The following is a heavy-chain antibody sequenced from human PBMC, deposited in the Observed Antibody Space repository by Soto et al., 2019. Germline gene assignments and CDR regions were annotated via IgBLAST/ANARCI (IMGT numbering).Heavy chain of an antibody. Sequence: PSETLSLTCAVYSGSFSGYYWSWIRQPPGKGLEWIGEINHSGSTNYNPSLKSRVTISVDTSKNQFSLKLSSVTAADTAVYYCARVGERDAFDIWGQGTMVTVSS. J-gene: IGHJ3*02. CDR1: SGSFSGYY. D-gene: IGHD3-16*01. CDR2: INHSGST. V-gene: IGHV4-34*01. CDR3: ARVGERDAFDI.